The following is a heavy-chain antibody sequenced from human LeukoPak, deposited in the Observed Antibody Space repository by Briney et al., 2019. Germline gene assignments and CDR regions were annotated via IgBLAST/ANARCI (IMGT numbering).Heavy chain of an antibody. CDR2: IKQDGSEK. Sequence: GGSLRLSCAASGFTFSSYWMSWVRQAPGKGLEWVASIKQDGSEKYYVDSVKGRFTISRDNAKNSLYLQMNSLRAEDTALYYCARAPGEGWFDPWSQGTLVIVSS. J-gene: IGHJ5*02. D-gene: IGHD4-17*01. CDR3: ARAPGEGWFDP. V-gene: IGHV3-7*01. CDR1: GFTFSSYW.